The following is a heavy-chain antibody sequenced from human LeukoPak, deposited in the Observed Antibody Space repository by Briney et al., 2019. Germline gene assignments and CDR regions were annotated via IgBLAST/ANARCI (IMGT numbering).Heavy chain of an antibody. Sequence: SETLSLTCTVSGASISNYYWSWIRQPPGKGLEWIGYTHYSGSTKYNPSLKSRVTMSIDTSKNQFSLNLMSVTAADTAVYYCARHPEWEREAGATWGQGALVTVSS. CDR3: ARHPEWEREAGAT. CDR2: THYSGST. J-gene: IGHJ5*02. V-gene: IGHV4-59*08. CDR1: GASISNYY. D-gene: IGHD1-26*01.